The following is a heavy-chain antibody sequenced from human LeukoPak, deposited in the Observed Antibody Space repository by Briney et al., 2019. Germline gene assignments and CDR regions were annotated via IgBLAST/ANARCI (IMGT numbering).Heavy chain of an antibody. J-gene: IGHJ4*02. Sequence: VASVKVSCKASGYTFTSYGISWVRQAPGQGLEWMGWISAYNGNTNYAQKLQGRVTMTTDTSTSTAYMELRSLRSDDTAVYYCASGPDLGYCSGGSCYSDYWGQGTLVTVSS. D-gene: IGHD2-15*01. CDR2: ISAYNGNT. V-gene: IGHV1-18*01. CDR1: GYTFTSYG. CDR3: ASGPDLGYCSGGSCYSDY.